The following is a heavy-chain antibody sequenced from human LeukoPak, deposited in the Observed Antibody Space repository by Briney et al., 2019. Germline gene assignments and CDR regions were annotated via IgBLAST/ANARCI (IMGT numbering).Heavy chain of an antibody. V-gene: IGHV3-21*01. D-gene: IGHD1-26*01. CDR3: ARGLGVGAQVLDL. CDR2: ISRSSSHI. CDR1: GFTFSNYT. Sequence: GGSLRLSCAASGFTFSNYTMNWVRQAPGKGLEWVSSISRSSSHIYYAVSVKGRFTISRDNAKHSLYLQMNSLRAEDTAVYYCARGLGVGAQVLDLWGRGTLVTVSS. J-gene: IGHJ2*01.